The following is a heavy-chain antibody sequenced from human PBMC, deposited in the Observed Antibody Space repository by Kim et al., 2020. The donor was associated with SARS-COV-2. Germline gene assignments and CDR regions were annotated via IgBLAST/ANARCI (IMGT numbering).Heavy chain of an antibody. CDR3: TYYYDSSGYYYIFDY. CDR2: IKSKTDGGTS. D-gene: IGHD3-22*01. CDR1: GFTFNNAW. J-gene: IGHJ4*02. Sequence: GGSLRLSCAASGFTFNNAWMSWVLQAPGKGLEWVGRIKSKTDGGTSEYAAPVKGRFTISRDDSKNTLYLQLNSLKTEDTAVYYCTYYYDSSGYYYIFDYWGQGTLVTVSS. V-gene: IGHV3-15*01.